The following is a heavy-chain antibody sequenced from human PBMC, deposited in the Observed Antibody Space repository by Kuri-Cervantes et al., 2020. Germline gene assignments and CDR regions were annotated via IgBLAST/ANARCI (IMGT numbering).Heavy chain of an antibody. CDR3: ARVQNIGSGDIDY. D-gene: IGHD2-15*01. V-gene: IGHV1-18*01. CDR1: GYTFTSYG. Sequence: VKVSCTASGYTFTSYGISWVRQAPGQGLEWMGWISAYNGNTNYAQKLQGRVTMTTDTSTSTAYMELRSLKSDDTDVYYCARVQNIGSGDIDYWGQGTLVTVSS. CDR2: ISAYNGNT. J-gene: IGHJ4*02.